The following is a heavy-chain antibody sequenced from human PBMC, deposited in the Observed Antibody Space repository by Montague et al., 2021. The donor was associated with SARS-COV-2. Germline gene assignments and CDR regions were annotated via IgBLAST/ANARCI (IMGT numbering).Heavy chain of an antibody. D-gene: IGHD3-10*01. V-gene: IGHV4-59*01. CDR2: IYYSGST. CDR1: SGSFNGYY. CDR3: AREAWFGELHGAFDI. Sequence: SETLSLTCAVYSGSFNGYYWSWIRQPPGKGLEWIGYIYYSGSTNYNPSLKSRVTISVDTSKNQFSLKLSSVTAADTAVYYCAREAWFGELHGAFDIWGRGTMVTVSS. J-gene: IGHJ3*02.